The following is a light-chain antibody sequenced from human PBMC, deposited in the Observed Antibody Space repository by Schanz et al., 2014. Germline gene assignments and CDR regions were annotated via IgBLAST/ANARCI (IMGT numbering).Light chain of an antibody. V-gene: IGKV3-20*01. CDR1: QSVGSD. J-gene: IGKJ4*01. Sequence: EIVMTQSPATLSLSPGERATLSCRASQSVGSDLAWYQQIPGQAPRLLIYGASSRATGIPDRFSGSGSGTDFTLTINRLEPEDFAVYYCQQYGDSPPTFGPGTKVEI. CDR3: QQYGDSPPT. CDR2: GAS.